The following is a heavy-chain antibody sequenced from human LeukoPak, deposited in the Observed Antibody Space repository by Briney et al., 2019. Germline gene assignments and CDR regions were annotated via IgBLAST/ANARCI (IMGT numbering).Heavy chain of an antibody. J-gene: IGHJ3*02. Sequence: SETLSLTCTVSGGSISSGGYYWSWLRQHPGQGLEWIGYIYYSGSTDYNPSLKSRFTMSVDTSKNQFSLKLSSVTAADTAVYYCASADYDMAFDIWGKGTMVTVSS. CDR2: IYYSGST. V-gene: IGHV4-31*03. CDR1: GGSISSGGYY. D-gene: IGHD3-9*01. CDR3: ASADYDMAFDI.